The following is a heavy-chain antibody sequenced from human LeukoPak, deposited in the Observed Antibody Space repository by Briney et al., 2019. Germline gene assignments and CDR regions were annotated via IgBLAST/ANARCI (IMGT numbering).Heavy chain of an antibody. V-gene: IGHV4-4*07. CDR2: IYTSAST. D-gene: IGHD5-24*01. J-gene: IGHJ3*02. CDR1: SGSISNYY. CDR3: ARGRYCSATICSGGDAFDI. Sequence: PSETLSLTCTVSSGSISNYYWSWIRQPAGKGLEWIGRIYTSASTNYNPSLKSRVTLSVDASKNQFSLRLSSLTAADTAVYYCARGRYCSATICSGGDAFDIWGQGTVVTVSS.